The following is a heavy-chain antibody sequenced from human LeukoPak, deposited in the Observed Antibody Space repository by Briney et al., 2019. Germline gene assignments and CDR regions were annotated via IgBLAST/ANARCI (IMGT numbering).Heavy chain of an antibody. CDR3: ARERSAIFGVAVGDWFDP. Sequence: ASVTVSCKASGYTFTIYGISWVRQAPGQGLEWMGWISAYNGNTNYAQKLQGRVTMTTDTSTSTAYMELRSLRSDDTAVYYCARERSAIFGVAVGDWFDPWGQGTLVTVSS. D-gene: IGHD3-3*01. J-gene: IGHJ5*02. V-gene: IGHV1-18*01. CDR1: GYTFTIYG. CDR2: ISAYNGNT.